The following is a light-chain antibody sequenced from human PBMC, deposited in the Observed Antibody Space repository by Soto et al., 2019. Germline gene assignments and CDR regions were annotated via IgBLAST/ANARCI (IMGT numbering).Light chain of an antibody. Sequence: DIQMTQSPSSLSASVGDRVTITCQASQDISNYLNWYQQKPGKAPKLLIYDASNLETGVPSRFSGSGSRTDFTFTISSLQPEDIATYYCQQYDNLPGFTFGPGTKVDIK. CDR3: QQYDNLPGFT. V-gene: IGKV1-33*01. CDR1: QDISNY. J-gene: IGKJ3*01. CDR2: DAS.